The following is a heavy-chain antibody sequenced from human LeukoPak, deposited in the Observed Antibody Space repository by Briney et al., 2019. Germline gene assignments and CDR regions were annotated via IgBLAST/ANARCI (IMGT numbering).Heavy chain of an antibody. Sequence: PSETLSLTCTVSGGSISSYYRSWIRQPPGKGLEWIGYIYYSGSTNYNPSLKSRVTISVDTSKNQFSLKLSSVTAADTAVYYCARNVENIVVVPAASQVPYYYYYGMDVWGQGTRSPSP. D-gene: IGHD2-2*01. CDR2: IYYSGST. CDR1: GGSISSYY. V-gene: IGHV4-59*01. CDR3: ARNVENIVVVPAASQVPYYYYYGMDV. J-gene: IGHJ6*02.